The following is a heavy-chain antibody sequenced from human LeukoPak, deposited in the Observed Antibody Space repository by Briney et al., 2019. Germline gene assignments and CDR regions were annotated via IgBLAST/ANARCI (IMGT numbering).Heavy chain of an antibody. CDR3: TRSGYYYVGYFQH. D-gene: IGHD3-22*01. J-gene: IGHJ1*01. Sequence: GGSLRLSCTASGFTFGDYAMSWVRQAPGKGLEWVGFIRSKAYGGTTEYAASVKGRFTISRDDSKSIAHLQMNSLKTEDTAVYYCTRSGYYYVGYFQHWGQGTLVTVSS. V-gene: IGHV3-49*04. CDR1: GFTFGDYA. CDR2: IRSKAYGGTT.